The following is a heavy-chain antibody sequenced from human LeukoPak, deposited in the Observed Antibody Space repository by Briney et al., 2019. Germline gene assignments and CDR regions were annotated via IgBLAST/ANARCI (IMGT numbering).Heavy chain of an antibody. V-gene: IGHV3-15*01. CDR2: IKSKTDGGTT. CDR1: GFTFSNAW. D-gene: IGHD2-15*01. CDR3: TTDQGRGYCSGGSCYSLWWFDP. J-gene: IGHJ5*02. Sequence: GGSLRLSCAASGFTFSNAWMGWVRQAPGKGLEWVGRIKSKTDGGTTDYAAPVKGRFTISRDDSKNTLYLQMNSLKTEDTAVYYCTTDQGRGYCSGGSCYSLWWFDPWGQGTLVTVSS.